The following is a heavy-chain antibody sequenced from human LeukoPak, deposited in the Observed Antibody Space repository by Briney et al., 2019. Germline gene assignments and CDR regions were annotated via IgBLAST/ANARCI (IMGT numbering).Heavy chain of an antibody. D-gene: IGHD1-26*01. CDR2: ISGSGGST. CDR1: GFTFSSYA. J-gene: IGHJ3*02. CDR3: AKPLYSGSYHDAFDI. V-gene: IGHV3-23*01. Sequence: GGSLRLSCAASGFTFSSYAINWVRQAPGKGLEWVSAISGSGGSTYYADSVKGRFTVSRDNSKNTLYLQMNSLRAEDTAVYYCAKPLYSGSYHDAFDIWGQGTMVTVSS.